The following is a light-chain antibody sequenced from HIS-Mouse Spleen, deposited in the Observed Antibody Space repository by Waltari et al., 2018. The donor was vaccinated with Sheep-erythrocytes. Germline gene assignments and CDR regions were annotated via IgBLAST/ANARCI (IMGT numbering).Light chain of an antibody. CDR2: EVS. V-gene: IGLV2-18*01. CDR3: SLYTSSSTLV. CDR1: SSDVGSYNR. J-gene: IGLJ2*01. Sequence: QSALTQPPSVSGSPGQSVTISCTGPSSDVGSYNRVSWYQQPPGTAPKLIIYEVSNRPPRVPDRFSGYKSGNPASLTISGLQAEDEADYYCSLYTSSSTLVCGGGTKLTVL.